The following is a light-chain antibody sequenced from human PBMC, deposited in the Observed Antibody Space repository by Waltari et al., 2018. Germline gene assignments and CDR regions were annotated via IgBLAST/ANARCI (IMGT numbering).Light chain of an antibody. V-gene: IGKV1-33*01. CDR2: DAS. CDR1: QDISNY. J-gene: IGKJ4*01. CDR3: QQYDNLLLT. Sequence: DIQMTQSPSSLSASVGDRVTITCPASQDISNYLNWYQQKPGKAPTRLIYDASNLETGVPSRFSGSGSGTDFTFTISSLQPEDIATYYCQQYDNLLLTFGGGTKVEIK.